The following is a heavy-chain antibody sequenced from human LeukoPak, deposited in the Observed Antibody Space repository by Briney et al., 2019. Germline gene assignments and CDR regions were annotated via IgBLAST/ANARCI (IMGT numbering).Heavy chain of an antibody. V-gene: IGHV3-30*02. CDR3: AEVDY. J-gene: IGHJ4*02. CDR2: IRYDESNK. CDR1: GFSFSRFG. Sequence: PGESLRLSWAASGFSFSRFGMHWVRQAPGKGLEWVACIRYDESNKYYADSVKGRFTISSDNSMSTLSSEMKGLYSYETAVYYCAEVDYWGQGTLVTVSS.